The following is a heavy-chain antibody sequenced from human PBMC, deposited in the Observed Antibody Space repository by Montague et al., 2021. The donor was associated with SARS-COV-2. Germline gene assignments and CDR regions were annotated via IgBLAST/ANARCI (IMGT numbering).Heavy chain of an antibody. Sequence: SETQSLTCVVSGGSISSINWWSWVRQPPGKGLEWIGEIYHSGSTNYNPSLKSRVIISVDKSKNQFSLKLSSVTAADTAVYYCARTGYSSGWHSFDYWGQGTLVTVSS. D-gene: IGHD6-19*01. V-gene: IGHV4-4*02. CDR3: ARTGYSSGWHSFDY. CDR2: IYHSGST. J-gene: IGHJ4*02. CDR1: GGSISSINW.